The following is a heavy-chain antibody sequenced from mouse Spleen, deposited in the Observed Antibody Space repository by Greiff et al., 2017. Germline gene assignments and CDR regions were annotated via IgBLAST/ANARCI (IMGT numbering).Heavy chain of an antibody. J-gene: IGHJ3*01. V-gene: IGHV1-50*01. Sequence: QVQLQQPGAELVKPGASVKLSCKASGYTFTSYWMQWVKQRPGQGLEWIGEIDPSDSYTNYNQKFKGKATLTVDTSSSTAYMQLSSLTSEDSAVYYCARGGSYGDYVAWFAYWGQGTLVTVSA. CDR1: GYTFTSYW. CDR3: ARGGSYGDYVAWFAY. D-gene: IGHD2-13*01. CDR2: IDPSDSYT.